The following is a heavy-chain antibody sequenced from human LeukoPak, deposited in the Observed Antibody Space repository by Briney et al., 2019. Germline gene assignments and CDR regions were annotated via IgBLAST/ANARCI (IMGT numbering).Heavy chain of an antibody. V-gene: IGHV4-59*01. Sequence: SETLSLTCTVSGGSISSYYWSWIRQPPGKGLEWIGYIYYSGSTNYNPSLKSRVTISVDTSKNQFSLKLSSVTAADTAVYYCARQGAGYGDYGDAFDIWGQGTMVTVSS. J-gene: IGHJ3*02. D-gene: IGHD4-17*01. CDR3: ARQGAGYGDYGDAFDI. CDR1: GGSISSYY. CDR2: IYYSGST.